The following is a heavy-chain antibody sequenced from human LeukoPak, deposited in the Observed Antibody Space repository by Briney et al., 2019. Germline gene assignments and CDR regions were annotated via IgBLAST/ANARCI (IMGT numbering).Heavy chain of an antibody. D-gene: IGHD3-9*01. CDR1: GFTFSSYA. Sequence: GGSLGLSCAASGFTFSSYAMSWVRQAPGKGLEWVSAISGSGGITYYADSVKGRFTISRDNSKNTLYLQMNSLRAEDTAVYYCARDDYDILTGPINWFDPWGQGTLVTVSS. V-gene: IGHV3-23*01. CDR2: ISGSGGIT. CDR3: ARDDYDILTGPINWFDP. J-gene: IGHJ5*02.